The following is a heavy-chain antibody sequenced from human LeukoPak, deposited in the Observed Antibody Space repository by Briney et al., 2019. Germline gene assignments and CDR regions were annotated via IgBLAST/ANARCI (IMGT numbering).Heavy chain of an antibody. V-gene: IGHV3-15*01. CDR3: TTSDYGDYEGSAFDY. Sequence: PGGSLRLSCAASGFNFNNAWMTWVRQAPGKGLEWVGRIKSKFDGETTDYAAPVKGRFTISRDDSNKMVYLQIHSLKIEDTAVYYCTTSDYGDYEGSAFDYWGQGTLVTVSS. CDR2: IKSKFDGETT. CDR1: GFNFNNAW. D-gene: IGHD4-17*01. J-gene: IGHJ4*02.